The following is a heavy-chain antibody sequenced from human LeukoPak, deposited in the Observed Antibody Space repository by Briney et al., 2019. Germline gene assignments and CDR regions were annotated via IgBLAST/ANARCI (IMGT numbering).Heavy chain of an antibody. D-gene: IGHD3-10*01. J-gene: IGHJ3*02. CDR1: GFTFSSYW. Sequence: GGSLRLSCAASGFTFSSYWMSWVRQAPGKGLEWVANIKQDGSEKYYVDSVKGRFTISGDNAKNSLYLQMNSLRAEDTAVYYCARVMRGFGELRHDAFDIWGQGTMVTVSS. CDR2: IKQDGSEK. V-gene: IGHV3-7*01. CDR3: ARVMRGFGELRHDAFDI.